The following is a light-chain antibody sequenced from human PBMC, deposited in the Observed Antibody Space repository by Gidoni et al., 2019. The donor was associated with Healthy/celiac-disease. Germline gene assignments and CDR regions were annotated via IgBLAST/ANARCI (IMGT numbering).Light chain of an antibody. Sequence: ELVLTQSPGTLSLSPGERATLSCRASQSVSSSYLAWYQQKPGQAPRLLIYGASSRATGIPDRFIGSGSGTDFTLTIIRLEPEDFSVYYCQQYGSSPLTFGGGTKVEIK. CDR3: QQYGSSPLT. V-gene: IGKV3-20*01. CDR1: QSVSSSY. J-gene: IGKJ4*01. CDR2: GAS.